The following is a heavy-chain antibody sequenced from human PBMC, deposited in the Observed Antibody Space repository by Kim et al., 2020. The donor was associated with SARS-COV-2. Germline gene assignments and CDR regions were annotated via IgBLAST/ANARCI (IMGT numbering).Heavy chain of an antibody. CDR3: AREKSQPEMNWFDL. D-gene: IGHD6-13*01. CDR2: IYHSGNT. CDR1: GASISSSHW. J-gene: IGHJ5*02. Sequence: SETLSLTCLVSGASISSSHWWSWVRQPPGKGLEWIAEIYHSGNTNYNPSLKSRVTISVDKSKNQFSLKLSSVTAADTAVYFCAREKSQPEMNWFDLWGQGTLVTVSS. V-gene: IGHV4-4*02.